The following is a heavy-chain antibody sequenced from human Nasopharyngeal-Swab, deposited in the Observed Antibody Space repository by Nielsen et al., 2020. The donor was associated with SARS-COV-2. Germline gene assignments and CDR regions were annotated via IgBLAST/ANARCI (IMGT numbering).Heavy chain of an antibody. CDR2: IWYDGSNK. CDR1: GFSFSYSG. J-gene: IGHJ6*02. Sequence: GGSLSLSCATSGFSFSYSGMHWVRQAPGKGLQWVAFIWYDGSNKYYADSVEGRFTISRDNSKNTLYLQMNSLRAEDTAVYYCAREAMFRGIVYGLDVWGQGTTVTVSS. V-gene: IGHV3-33*01. D-gene: IGHD3-10*01. CDR3: AREAMFRGIVYGLDV.